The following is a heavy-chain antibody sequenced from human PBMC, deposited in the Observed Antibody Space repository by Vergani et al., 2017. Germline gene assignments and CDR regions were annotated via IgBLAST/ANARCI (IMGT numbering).Heavy chain of an antibody. V-gene: IGHV3-11*04. CDR3: AKKPGISTTLHYYAMDV. Sequence: LEESGGGSVKPGGSLRLSCAASGFKFSDHYMSWIRQAPGKGLEWVSHISPGASTVSYTDSVTGRFTVTRDNDNNSLTLDMTTLRVEDTAVYYCAKKPGISTTLHYYAMDVGGQGTTVTVAS. J-gene: IGHJ6*02. D-gene: IGHD1-1*01. CDR1: GFKFSDHY. CDR2: ISPGASTV.